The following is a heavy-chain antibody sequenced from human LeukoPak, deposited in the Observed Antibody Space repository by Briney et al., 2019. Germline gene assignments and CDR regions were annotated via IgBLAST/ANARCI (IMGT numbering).Heavy chain of an antibody. J-gene: IGHJ6*03. V-gene: IGHV4-39*07. D-gene: IGHD6-6*01. Sequence: SETLSLTCTVSGGSISSSSYYWGWIRQPPGKGLEWIGSIYYSGSTYYNPSLKSRVTISVDTSKNQFSLKLSSVTAADTAVYYCARVGSSSSLYYYYYCMDVWGKGTTVTVSS. CDR1: GGSISSSSYY. CDR2: IYYSGST. CDR3: ARVGSSSSLYYYYYCMDV.